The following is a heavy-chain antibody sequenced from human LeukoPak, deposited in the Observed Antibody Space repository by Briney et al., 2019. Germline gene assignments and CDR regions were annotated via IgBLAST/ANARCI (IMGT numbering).Heavy chain of an antibody. Sequence: SETLSLTCTVSAGSISSSSYYWGWIRQPPGKGLEWIGSIYYSGSTYYNPSLKSRVTISVDTSKNQFSLKLSSVTAADTAVYYCAREGGTSDPFDYWGQGTLVTVSS. J-gene: IGHJ4*02. CDR3: AREGGTSDPFDY. D-gene: IGHD1-14*01. V-gene: IGHV4-39*07. CDR1: AGSISSSSYY. CDR2: IYYSGST.